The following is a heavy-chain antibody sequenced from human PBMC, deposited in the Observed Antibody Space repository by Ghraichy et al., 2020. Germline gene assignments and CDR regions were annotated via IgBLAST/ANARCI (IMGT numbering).Heavy chain of an antibody. CDR3: ARFTIVVVPAAGGGAFDI. Sequence: SVKVSCKASGGTFSSYAISWVRQAPGQGLEWMGGIIPIFGTANYAQKFQGRVTITADESTSTAYMELSSLRSEDTAVYYCARFTIVVVPAAGGGAFDIWGQGTMVTVSS. D-gene: IGHD2-2*01. V-gene: IGHV1-69*13. J-gene: IGHJ3*02. CDR2: IIPIFGTA. CDR1: GGTFSSYA.